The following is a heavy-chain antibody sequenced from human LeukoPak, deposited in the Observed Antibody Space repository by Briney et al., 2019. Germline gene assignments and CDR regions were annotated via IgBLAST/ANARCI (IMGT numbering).Heavy chain of an antibody. CDR2: IYTSGNT. CDR1: GVSTSSYY. D-gene: IGHD3-10*01. J-gene: IGHJ4*02. V-gene: IGHV4-4*07. Sequence: PSQTLSLTCTLSGVSTSSYYWSWIRQPAGKGLEWIGRIYTSGNTNYNPSLNSRVTMSVDTSKNQFSLKVSSVTAADTAVYYCARDEYAYGSGSEYYFDYWGQGTLVTVSS. CDR3: ARDEYAYGSGSEYYFDY.